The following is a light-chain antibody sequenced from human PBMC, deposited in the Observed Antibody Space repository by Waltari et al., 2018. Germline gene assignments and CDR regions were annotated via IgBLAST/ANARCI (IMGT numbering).Light chain of an antibody. CDR2: DAS. V-gene: IGKV1-13*02. Sequence: AIQLTQSPSSLSASVGDRVTITCRASQGISSALAWYQQKPGKAPKLLIYDASSLESGVPSRFSCSGSGTDFTLTISSLQPEDFATYYCQQFNSYLPLTFGGGTKVEIK. CDR1: QGISSA. J-gene: IGKJ4*01. CDR3: QQFNSYLPLT.